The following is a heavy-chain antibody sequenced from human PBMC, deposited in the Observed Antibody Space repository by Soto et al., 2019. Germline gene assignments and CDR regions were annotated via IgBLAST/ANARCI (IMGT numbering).Heavy chain of an antibody. CDR2: IYYSGST. CDR1: GGPISSSSYY. D-gene: IGHD3-22*01. CDR3: ARETYYYDSSDYYLTGYYGMDV. J-gene: IGHJ6*02. Sequence: PSETLSLTCTVSGGPISSSSYYWGWIRQPPGKGLEWIGSIYYSGSTYYNPSLKSRVTISVDTSKNQFSLKLSSVTAADTAVYYCARETYYYDSSDYYLTGYYGMDVWGQGTTVPSP. V-gene: IGHV4-39*01.